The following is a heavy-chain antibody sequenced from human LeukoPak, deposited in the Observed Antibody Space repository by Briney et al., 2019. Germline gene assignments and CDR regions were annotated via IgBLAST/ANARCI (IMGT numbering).Heavy chain of an antibody. Sequence: GGSLRLSCAASGFTFSSYAMSWVRQATGKGLEWVSAISGSGGSTYYADSVKGRFTISRDNSKNTLYLQMNSLRAEDTAVYYCAKDSIGPHYGDLFDYWGQGTLVTVSS. D-gene: IGHD4-17*01. CDR3: AKDSIGPHYGDLFDY. V-gene: IGHV3-23*01. CDR1: GFTFSSYA. CDR2: ISGSGGST. J-gene: IGHJ4*02.